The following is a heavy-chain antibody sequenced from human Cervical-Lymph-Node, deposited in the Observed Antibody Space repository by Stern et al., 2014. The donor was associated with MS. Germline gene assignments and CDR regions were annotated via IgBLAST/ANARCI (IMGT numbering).Heavy chain of an antibody. V-gene: IGHV1-3*04. CDR1: GYTLTNYA. Sequence: QVQLVESGAEVKKPGASVKVSCKTSGYTLTNYAMHWVRLAPGQRLEWMGWINTGNGNTKYSQKFQGRVTITRDTSASTAYMELSSLRSEDTAVYYCARDHMCGEYRSSWCYFDSWGPGTLVIVSS. CDR3: ARDHMCGEYRSSWCYFDS. CDR2: INTGNGNT. D-gene: IGHD6-13*01. J-gene: IGHJ4*02.